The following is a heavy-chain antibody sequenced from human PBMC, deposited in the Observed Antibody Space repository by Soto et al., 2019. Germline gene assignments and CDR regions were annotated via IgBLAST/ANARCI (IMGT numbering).Heavy chain of an antibody. J-gene: IGHJ6*02. D-gene: IGHD5-18*01. CDR1: GYTFTSYA. CDR2: INAGNGNT. V-gene: IGHV1-3*01. CDR3: AREGYSYGYYYGMDV. Sequence: ASVKVSCKASGYTFTSYAMHWVRQAPGQRLEWMGLINAGNGNTKYSQKFQGRVTITRDTSASTAYMELSSLRSEDTAVYYCAREGYSYGYYYGMDVWGQGTTVTVS.